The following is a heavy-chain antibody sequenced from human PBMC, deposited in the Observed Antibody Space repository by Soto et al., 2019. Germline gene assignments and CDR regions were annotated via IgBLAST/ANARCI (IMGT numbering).Heavy chain of an antibody. V-gene: IGHV1-69*13. D-gene: IGHD2-15*01. CDR3: ARGAGYCSGGSCYSHYYYGMDV. CDR2: IIPIFGTA. CDR1: GGTFSSYA. J-gene: IGHJ6*02. Sequence: GASVKVSCKASGGTFSSYAISWVRQAPGQGLEWMGGIIPIFGTANYAQKFQGRVTITADESTSTAYMELSSLRSEDTAVYYCARGAGYCSGGSCYSHYYYGMDVWGQGTTVTVSS.